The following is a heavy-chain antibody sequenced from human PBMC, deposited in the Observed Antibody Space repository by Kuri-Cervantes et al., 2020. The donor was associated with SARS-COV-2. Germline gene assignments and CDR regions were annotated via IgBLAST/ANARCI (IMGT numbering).Heavy chain of an antibody. D-gene: IGHD5-18*01. CDR1: GYTFTSYD. V-gene: IGHV1-8*01. Sequence: ASVKVSCKASGYTFTSYDINWVRQATGQGLEWMGWMNPNSGNTGYAQKFQGRVTMTRNTSISTAYMELSSLRAEDTAVYYCAKAAAMVTNWFDPWGQGTLVTVSS. CDR2: MNPNSGNT. CDR3: AKAAAMVTNWFDP. J-gene: IGHJ5*02.